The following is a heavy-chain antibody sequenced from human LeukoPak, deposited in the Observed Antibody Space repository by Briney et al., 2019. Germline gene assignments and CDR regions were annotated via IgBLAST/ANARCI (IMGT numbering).Heavy chain of an antibody. CDR2: ISAYNGNT. V-gene: IGHV1-18*01. J-gene: IGHJ6*02. D-gene: IGHD3-10*01. CDR1: GYTFTSYG. Sequence: ASVKVSCKASGYTFTSYGISWVRQAPGQGLEWMGWISAYNGNTNYAQKLQGRVTMTTDTSTSTAYMELRSLRSDDTAVYYCARDTTKYHYYGSSYGMDVWGQGTTVTVSS. CDR3: ARDTTKYHYYGSSYGMDV.